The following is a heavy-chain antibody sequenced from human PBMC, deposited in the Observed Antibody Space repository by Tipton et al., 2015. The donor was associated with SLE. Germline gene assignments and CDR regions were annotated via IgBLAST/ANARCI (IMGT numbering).Heavy chain of an antibody. Sequence: GLVKPSETLSLICTVSGYSISSGYYWGWIRQPPGKGLEWIGSIYHSGTTFYSPSLKSRVTISVDTSKNQISLKLSSVTAADTALYYCARGYSSGYYWFDPWGPGTLVTVSS. D-gene: IGHD6-19*01. CDR2: IYHSGTT. V-gene: IGHV4-38-2*02. CDR3: ARGYSSGYYWFDP. CDR1: GYSISSGYY. J-gene: IGHJ5*02.